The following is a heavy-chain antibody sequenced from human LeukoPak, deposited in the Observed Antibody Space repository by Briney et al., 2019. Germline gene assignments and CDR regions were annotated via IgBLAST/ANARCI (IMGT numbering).Heavy chain of an antibody. D-gene: IGHD6-19*01. CDR3: AREDSSGWYWYFDY. CDR1: GGSISSGGYS. CDR2: IYHSGST. V-gene: IGHV4-30-2*01. Sequence: ASQTLSLTCAVSGGSISSGGYSWSWIRQPPGKGLEWIGYIYHSGSTYYNPSLKSRVTISVDRSKNQFSLKLSPVTAADTAVYYCAREDSSGWYWYFDYWGQGTLVTVSS. J-gene: IGHJ4*02.